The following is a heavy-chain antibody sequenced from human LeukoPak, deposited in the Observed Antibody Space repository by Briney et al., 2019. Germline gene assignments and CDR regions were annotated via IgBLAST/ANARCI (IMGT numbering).Heavy chain of an antibody. CDR2: IYPGDSDT. D-gene: IGHD6-19*01. CDR1: GYSFTSYW. Sequence: NAGESLKTSCKGSGYSFTSYWIGWVRQMPGKGLEWMGIIYPGDSDTRYSPSFQGQVTISADKSISTAYLQWSSLKASDTAMYYCARLIAVAAHYYYYGMDVWGQGTTVTVSS. V-gene: IGHV5-51*01. CDR3: ARLIAVAAHYYYYGMDV. J-gene: IGHJ6*02.